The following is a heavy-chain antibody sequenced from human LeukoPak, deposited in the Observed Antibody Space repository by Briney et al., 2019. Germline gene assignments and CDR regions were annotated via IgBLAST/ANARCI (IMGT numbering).Heavy chain of an antibody. Sequence: SETLSLTCAVSGGSISSNSYYWGWIRQPPGKGLEWIGSIYYSGSTYYNPSLKSRVTISVDTSKNQFPLKLSSVTAADTAVYYCARTRYYYNSRSYGAPYYFDYWGQGTLVTVSS. D-gene: IGHD3-10*01. CDR1: GGSISSNSYY. CDR2: IYYSGST. J-gene: IGHJ4*02. CDR3: ARTRYYYNSRSYGAPYYFDY. V-gene: IGHV4-39*01.